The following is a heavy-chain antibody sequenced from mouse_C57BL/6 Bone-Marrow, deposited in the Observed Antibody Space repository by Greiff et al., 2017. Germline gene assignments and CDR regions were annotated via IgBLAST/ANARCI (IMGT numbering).Heavy chain of an antibody. D-gene: IGHD2-4*01. CDR3: ARGGLRGGWYVDV. CDR1: GYTFTSYG. V-gene: IGHV1-81*01. Sequence: QVQLQQSGAELARPGASVKLSCKASGYTFTSYGISWVKQRTGQGLEWIGEIYPRSGNTYYNEKFKGKATLTADKSSSTAYMELRSLTSEDSAVYFCARGGLRGGWYVDVWGTGTTVTVSS. J-gene: IGHJ1*03. CDR2: IYPRSGNT.